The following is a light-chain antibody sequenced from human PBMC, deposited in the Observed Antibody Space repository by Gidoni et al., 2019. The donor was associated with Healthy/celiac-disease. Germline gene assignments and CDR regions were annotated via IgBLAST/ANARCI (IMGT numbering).Light chain of an antibody. CDR3: SSYTSSSTLVV. J-gene: IGLJ2*01. Sequence: QSALTQPASVSGSPGQSITISCTGTSSDVGGYNYVSWYQQHPGKAPKLMIYAVSTRPSGVSNRFSGSKSGNPASLTISGLQAEAEADYYCSSYTSSSTLVVFGGGTKLTVL. V-gene: IGLV2-14*01. CDR2: AVS. CDR1: SSDVGGYNY.